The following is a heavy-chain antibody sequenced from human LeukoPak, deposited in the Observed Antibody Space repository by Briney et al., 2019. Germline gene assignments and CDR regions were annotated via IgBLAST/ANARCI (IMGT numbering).Heavy chain of an antibody. Sequence: SETLSLTCTVSGGSISSSSYYWGWIRQPPGKGLEWIGSIYYSGSTYYNPSLKSRVTISVDTSKNQFSLKLSSVTAADTAVYYCAITYSSGWYLDYWGQANLVTVSS. CDR3: AITYSSGWYLDY. D-gene: IGHD6-19*01. CDR2: IYYSGST. V-gene: IGHV4-39*01. CDR1: GGSISSSSYY. J-gene: IGHJ4*02.